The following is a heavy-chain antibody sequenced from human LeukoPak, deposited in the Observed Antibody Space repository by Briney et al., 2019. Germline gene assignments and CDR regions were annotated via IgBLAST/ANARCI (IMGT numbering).Heavy chain of an antibody. J-gene: IGHJ3*02. CDR3: ARVRLAFDI. CDR1: GGSISSGGYS. Sequence: SQTLSLTCAVSGGSISSGGYSWSWIRQPPGKGLEWIGYIYHSGSTYYNPSLKSRVTISVDRSKNQFSLKLSSVTAADTAVYYCARVRLAFDIWGQGTMVTVSS. V-gene: IGHV4-30-2*01. CDR2: IYHSGST.